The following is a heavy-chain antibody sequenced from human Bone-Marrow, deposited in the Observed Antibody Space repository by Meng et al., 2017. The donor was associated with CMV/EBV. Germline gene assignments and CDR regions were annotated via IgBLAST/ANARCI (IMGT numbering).Heavy chain of an antibody. CDR2: INHSGST. J-gene: IGHJ1*01. CDR1: GGSISSYY. Sequence: SETLSLTCTVSGGSISSYYWSWIRQPPGKGLEWIGEINHSGSTNYNPSLKSRVTISVDTSKNQFSLKLSSVTAADTAVYYCGIAAAGVEYFQHWGQSTLVTVSS. CDR3: GIAAAGVEYFQH. V-gene: IGHV4-34*01. D-gene: IGHD6-13*01.